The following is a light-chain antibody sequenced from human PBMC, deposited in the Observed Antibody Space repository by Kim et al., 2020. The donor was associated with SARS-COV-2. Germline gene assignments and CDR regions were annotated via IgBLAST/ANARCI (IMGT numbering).Light chain of an antibody. Sequence: YELTQPLSVSVALGQTARITCGGNYIGSKSVHWYQQKPGQAPVLVIYRDTKRPSGIPERLSGSNSGNTATLSISRAQAGDEADYYCQVWDSSTAVFGGGTQLTVL. V-gene: IGLV3-9*01. CDR1: YIGSKS. J-gene: IGLJ3*02. CDR3: QVWDSSTAV. CDR2: RDT.